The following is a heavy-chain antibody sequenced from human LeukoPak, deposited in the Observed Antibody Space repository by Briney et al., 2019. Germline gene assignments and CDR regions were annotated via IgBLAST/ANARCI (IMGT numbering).Heavy chain of an antibody. Sequence: SETLSLTCAVYGGSFSGYYWSWIRQPPGKGLELIGEINHSGSTNYNPSLKSRVTISVDTSKNQFSLKLSSVTAADTAVYYCTVVPAAISAEYFQHWGQGTLVTVSS. J-gene: IGHJ1*01. V-gene: IGHV4-34*01. CDR3: TVVPAAISAEYFQH. CDR1: GGSFSGYY. D-gene: IGHD2-2*01. CDR2: INHSGST.